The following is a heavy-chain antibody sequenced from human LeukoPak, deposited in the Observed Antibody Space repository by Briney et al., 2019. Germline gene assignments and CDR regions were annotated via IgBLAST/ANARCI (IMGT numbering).Heavy chain of an antibody. CDR1: GGTFTSYA. CDR3: ARDSKYYYDSSGYYGTSYFDY. D-gene: IGHD3-22*01. J-gene: IGHJ4*02. Sequence: GASVKVSCKASGGTFTSYAISWVRQAPGQGLEWMGGIIPIFGTANYAQKFQGRVTITTDESTSTAYMELSSLRSEDTAVYYCARDSKYYYDSSGYYGTSYFDYWGQGTLVTVSS. V-gene: IGHV1-69*05. CDR2: IIPIFGTA.